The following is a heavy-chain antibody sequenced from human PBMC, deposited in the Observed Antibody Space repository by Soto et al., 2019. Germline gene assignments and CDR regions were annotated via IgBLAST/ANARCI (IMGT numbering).Heavy chain of an antibody. D-gene: IGHD1-26*01. CDR3: AKVFAQKVRATTGDY. CDR1: GFTFSSYG. Sequence: QVQLVESGGGVVQPGRSLRLSCAASGFTFSSYGMHWVRQAPGKGLEWVAVITYDGSNKYYADSVKGRFTISRDNSKNTLYLQMHSLRAADTAVYYCAKVFAQKVRATTGDYWGQGTLVTVSS. CDR2: ITYDGSNK. V-gene: IGHV3-30*18. J-gene: IGHJ4*02.